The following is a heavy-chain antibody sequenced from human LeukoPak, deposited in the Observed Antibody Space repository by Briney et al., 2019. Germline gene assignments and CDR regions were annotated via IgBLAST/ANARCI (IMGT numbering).Heavy chain of an antibody. CDR2: ISGSGGST. CDR3: TRDFDAATGY. V-gene: IGHV3-23*01. D-gene: IGHD3-9*01. Sequence: GGSLRLSCAASGFTFSSYAMSWVRQAPGKGLEWVSAISGSGGSTYYADSVKGRFTISRDNAKKTLYLQMNSLRGEDTAVYYCTRDFDAATGYWGQGTLVTVSS. J-gene: IGHJ4*02. CDR1: GFTFSSYA.